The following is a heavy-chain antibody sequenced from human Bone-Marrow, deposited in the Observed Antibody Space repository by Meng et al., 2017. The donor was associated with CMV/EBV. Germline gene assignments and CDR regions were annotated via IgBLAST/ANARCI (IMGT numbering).Heavy chain of an antibody. D-gene: IGHD1-26*01. J-gene: IGHJ1*01. CDR3: ARDDSGSYYGTFEH. V-gene: IGHV1-2*02. CDR1: GYTFTGYY. Sequence: ASVKVSCKASGYTFTGYYIHWVRQAPGQGLEWVGWINPESGETNYARQFQGRVTMTRDTSISTVFMELRRVRPDDTAVFYCARDDSGSYYGTFEHWGQGSLVTVSS. CDR2: INPESGET.